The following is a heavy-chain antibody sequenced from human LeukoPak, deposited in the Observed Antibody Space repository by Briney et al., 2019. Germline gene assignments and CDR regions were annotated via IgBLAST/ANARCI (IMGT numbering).Heavy chain of an antibody. CDR2: IKYDGTT. J-gene: IGHJ3*02. CDR3: ARGPDYYGDYISWFPDAFHI. CDR1: GASFSGYF. D-gene: IGHD4-17*01. Sequence: SETLSLTCAVFGASFSGYFWNWIRQSPEKGLEWSGEIKYDGTTNYNPSLTSRVTMSIDKATNQFHLKVTSLTAADTAVYYCARGPDYYGDYISWFPDAFHIWGQGTLVSVSP. V-gene: IGHV4-34*01.